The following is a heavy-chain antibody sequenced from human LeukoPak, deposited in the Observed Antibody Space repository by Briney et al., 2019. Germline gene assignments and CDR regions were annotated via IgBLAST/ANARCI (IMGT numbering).Heavy chain of an antibody. D-gene: IGHD2-2*01. CDR1: GYTFTGYY. CDR2: INPNSGGT. J-gene: IGHJ6*03. Sequence: GASVKVSCKASGYTFTGYYMHWVRQAPGQGLEWMGWINPNSGGTNYAQKFQGRVTMTRDTSISTAYMELSRLRSDDTAVYYCARGREGIVVVPAATRYYYYMDVWGKGTTVTISS. V-gene: IGHV1-2*02. CDR3: ARGREGIVVVPAATRYYYYMDV.